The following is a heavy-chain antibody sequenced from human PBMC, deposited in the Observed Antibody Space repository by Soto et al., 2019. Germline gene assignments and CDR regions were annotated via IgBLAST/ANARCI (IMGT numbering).Heavy chain of an antibody. CDR3: AREIPKIAVAGTRRLDY. J-gene: IGHJ4*02. Sequence: GASVKVSCKASGGTFSSYAISWVRQAPGQGLEWMGGIIPIFGTANYAQKFQGRVTITADESTSTAYMELSSLRSEDTAVYYCAREIPKIAVAGTRRLDYWGQGTLVTVLL. V-gene: IGHV1-69*13. CDR2: IIPIFGTA. D-gene: IGHD6-19*01. CDR1: GGTFSSYA.